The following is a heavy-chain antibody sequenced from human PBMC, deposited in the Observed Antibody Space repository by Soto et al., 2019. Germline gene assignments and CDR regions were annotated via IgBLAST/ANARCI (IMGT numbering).Heavy chain of an antibody. CDR2: IVPNVGTV. CDR1: GGTLSSFINYP. Sequence: SVKVSCKASGGTLSSFINYPINWVRQAPGQGLEWMGGIVPNVGTVNYAQKFQGRVTITADKSTGTAYMEVSSLGSEDTALYYCARRDTSGFLRYFDNWGQGTLVTVSS. J-gene: IGHJ4*02. D-gene: IGHD3-3*01. V-gene: IGHV1-69*06. CDR3: ARRDTSGFLRYFDN.